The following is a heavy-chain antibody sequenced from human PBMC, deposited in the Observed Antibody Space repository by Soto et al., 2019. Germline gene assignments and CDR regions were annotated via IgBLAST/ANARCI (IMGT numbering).Heavy chain of an antibody. D-gene: IGHD3-10*01. V-gene: IGHV1-69*04. J-gene: IGHJ5*02. Sequence: GASVKVSCKASGGTFSSYTISWVRQAPGQGLEWMGRIIPILGIANYAQKFQGRVTITADKSTSTAYMELSSLRSEDTAVYYCARDPPLAYYYGSGTNWFDPWGQGTLVTVSS. CDR2: IIPILGIA. CDR3: ARDPPLAYYYGSGTNWFDP. CDR1: GGTFSSYT.